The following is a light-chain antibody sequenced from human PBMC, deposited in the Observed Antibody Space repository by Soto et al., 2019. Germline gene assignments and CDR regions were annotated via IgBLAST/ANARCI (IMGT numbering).Light chain of an antibody. V-gene: IGKV3-20*01. CDR2: GAS. CDR3: QQSFGTLQIT. Sequence: EIVLTQSPCTRSLPPGERATLSCRASQSVSNNYLAWYQQKPGQAPRLLIYGASNRATGIPDRFSGSGSGTDFTLTISSLQPEDFATYYCQQSFGTLQITFGGGTKVDIK. CDR1: QSVSNNY. J-gene: IGKJ4*01.